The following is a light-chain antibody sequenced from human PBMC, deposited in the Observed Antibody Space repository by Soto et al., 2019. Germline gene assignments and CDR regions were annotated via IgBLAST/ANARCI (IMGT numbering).Light chain of an antibody. CDR1: QSITSY. CDR3: QQSFSTLFT. J-gene: IGKJ4*01. CDR2: AAS. Sequence: DIQMTQSPSSLSASVGDRVTITCRASQSITSYLNWYQQKPGNAPKLLIYAASSLQSGVPSRFSGSGSGTDFSLTINNLQPEDFATYYCQQSFSTLFTFGGGTKVDI. V-gene: IGKV1-39*01.